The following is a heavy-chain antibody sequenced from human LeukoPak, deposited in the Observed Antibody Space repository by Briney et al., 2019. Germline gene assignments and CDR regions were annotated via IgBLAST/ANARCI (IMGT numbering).Heavy chain of an antibody. V-gene: IGHV3-30-3*01. CDR2: ISYDGSNK. J-gene: IGHJ4*02. CDR1: GFTFSSYA. D-gene: IGHD6-19*01. Sequence: GGSLRLSCAASGFTFSSYAMHRVRQAPGKGLEWVAVISYDGSNKYYADSVKGRFTISRDNSKNTLYLQMNSLRAEDTAVYYCAPSSYSSGWYINWGQGTLVTVSS. CDR3: APSSYSSGWYIN.